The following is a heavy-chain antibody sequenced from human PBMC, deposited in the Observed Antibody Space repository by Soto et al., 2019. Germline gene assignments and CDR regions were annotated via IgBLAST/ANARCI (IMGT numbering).Heavy chain of an antibody. D-gene: IGHD1-1*01. V-gene: IGHV1-69*13. J-gene: IGHJ6*02. CDR2: IIPIFGPA. CDR3: ATGSFTSTGGRIGYHYNAMDV. CDR1: GGTFSSHS. Sequence: ASVKVSCKSSGGTFSSHSINWVRQAPGQGLEWMGGIIPIFGPANFAKKFQGRVTITADESTTTAHMGLSTLTSEDTAVYYCATGSFTSTGGRIGYHYNAMDVWGQGTTVTVSS.